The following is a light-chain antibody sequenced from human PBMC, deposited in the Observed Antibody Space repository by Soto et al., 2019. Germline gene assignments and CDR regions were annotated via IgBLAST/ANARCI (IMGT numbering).Light chain of an antibody. Sequence: DVQGTKSHSTLSASVGDRVTITCRASQSISSWLAWYQQKPGKAPKLLIYKASTLKSGVPSRFSGSGSGTEFTLTISSLQPDDFATYYCQHYNSYSEAFGQGTKVDI. CDR1: QSISSW. J-gene: IGKJ1*01. CDR2: KAS. CDR3: QHYNSYSEA. V-gene: IGKV1-5*03.